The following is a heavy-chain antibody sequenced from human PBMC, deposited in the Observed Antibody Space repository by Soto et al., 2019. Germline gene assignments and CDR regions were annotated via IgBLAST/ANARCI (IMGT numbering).Heavy chain of an antibody. CDR2: IWYDGSNK. CDR1: GFTFSSYG. CDR3: ARDPGYNIPYYYYYCMDV. Sequence: QVPLVESGGGVVQPGRSLRLSCAASGFTFSSYGMHWVRQAPGKGLEWVAVIWYDGSNKYYPDSLKGRFTISRDNSKNTLYLQINSLRAEDTAVYYCARDPGYNIPYYYYYCMDVWGQGTTVTVSS. V-gene: IGHV3-33*01. J-gene: IGHJ6*02. D-gene: IGHD5-12*01.